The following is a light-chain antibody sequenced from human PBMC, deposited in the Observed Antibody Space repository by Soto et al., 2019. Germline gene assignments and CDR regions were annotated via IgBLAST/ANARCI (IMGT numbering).Light chain of an antibody. CDR1: QSVSSN. CDR2: GAS. V-gene: IGKV3-15*01. Sequence: EIGRTQSPATLSVSPGETATLSCRASQSVSSNLAWYQQKPGQAPRLLIYGASTRATGIPARFSGSGSGTEFTLTISSLQSEDFAIFYCQQYHNWPPVTFGGGTKVDIK. CDR3: QQYHNWPPVT. J-gene: IGKJ4*01.